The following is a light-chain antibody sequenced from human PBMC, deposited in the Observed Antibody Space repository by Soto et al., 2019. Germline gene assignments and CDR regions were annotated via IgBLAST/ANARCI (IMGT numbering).Light chain of an antibody. Sequence: QSALTQPASVSGSPGQSITISCTGTNSDVGGYNYVSWYQQHPGKAPKLLIYDVSSRPSGLSNRFSGSKSGNTASLIISGLQAEDEADYYCTSYTSSKTVVFGGGTKVTVL. CDR1: NSDVGGYNY. CDR3: TSYTSSKTVV. J-gene: IGLJ2*01. V-gene: IGLV2-14*03. CDR2: DVS.